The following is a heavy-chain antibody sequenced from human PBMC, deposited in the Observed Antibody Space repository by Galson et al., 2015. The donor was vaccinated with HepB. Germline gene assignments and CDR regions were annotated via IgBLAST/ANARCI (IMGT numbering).Heavy chain of an antibody. CDR2: IWNDGSNK. V-gene: IGHV3-33*01. CDR3: ARDRESYGTDA. Sequence: SLRLSCAASGFTFSSYGMHWVRQAPGKGLEWVADIWNDGSNKYYADSVKGRFTISRDNSKNTLYLQMNSLRAEDTAVYYCARDRESYGTDACGQGTTVTGSS. J-gene: IGHJ6*02. CDR1: GFTFSSYG.